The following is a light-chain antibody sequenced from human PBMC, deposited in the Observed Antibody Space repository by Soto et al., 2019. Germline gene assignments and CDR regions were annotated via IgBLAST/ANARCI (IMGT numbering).Light chain of an antibody. Sequence: EIVLTQSPGTLSLSPGERATLSSRASQSVSSSYLAWYQQKPGQAPRLLMYGASSRATGIPDRFSGSGSGTDFTLTISRLEPEDFAVYYCQQYGSSRWTFGQGTKV. CDR1: QSVSSSY. CDR3: QQYGSSRWT. CDR2: GAS. V-gene: IGKV3-20*01. J-gene: IGKJ1*01.